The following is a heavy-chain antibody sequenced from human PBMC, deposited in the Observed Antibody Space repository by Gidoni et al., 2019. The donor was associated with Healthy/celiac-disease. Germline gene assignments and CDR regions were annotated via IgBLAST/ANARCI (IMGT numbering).Heavy chain of an antibody. CDR1: GGTFSSYA. Sequence: QVQLVQSGAEVKKPGSSVKVSCKASGGTFSSYAISWVRQAPGQGLEWMGGLIPIFGTANNAQKFQGRVTITADESTSTAYMELSSLRSEDTPVYDGARAGCSSTSCRETYNWFDPWGQGTLVTVSS. CDR2: LIPIFGTA. V-gene: IGHV1-69*01. CDR3: ARAGCSSTSCRETYNWFDP. D-gene: IGHD2-2*01. J-gene: IGHJ5*02.